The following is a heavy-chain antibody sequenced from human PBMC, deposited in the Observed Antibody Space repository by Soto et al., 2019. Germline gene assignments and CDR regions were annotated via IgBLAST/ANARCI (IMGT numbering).Heavy chain of an antibody. V-gene: IGHV3-23*01. Sequence: GESLKISCAASGFTFSSYAMSWVRQAPGKGLEWVSAISGSGGSTYYADSVKGRFTISRDNSKNTLYLQMNSLRAEDTAVYYCAKDSPIPPYLRLRYSSGWSYYDYWGQGTLVTVS. D-gene: IGHD6-13*01. CDR3: AKDSPIPPYLRLRYSSGWSYYDY. CDR2: ISGSGGST. J-gene: IGHJ4*02. CDR1: GFTFSSYA.